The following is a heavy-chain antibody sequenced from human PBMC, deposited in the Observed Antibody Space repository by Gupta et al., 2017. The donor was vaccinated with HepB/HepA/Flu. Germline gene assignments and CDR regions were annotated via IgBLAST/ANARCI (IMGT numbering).Heavy chain of an antibody. CDR2: IYYSGST. D-gene: IGHD6-13*01. J-gene: IGHJ5*02. V-gene: IGHV4-39*01. CDR1: GGSISSSSYY. Sequence: QLQLQESGPGLVKPSETLSLTCTVSGGSISSSSYYWGWIRQPPGKGLEWIGSIYYSGSTYYNPSLKSRVTISVDTSKNQFSLKLSSVTAADTAVYYCARLTSWAAASVEGWFDPWGQGTLVTVSS. CDR3: ARLTSWAAASVEGWFDP.